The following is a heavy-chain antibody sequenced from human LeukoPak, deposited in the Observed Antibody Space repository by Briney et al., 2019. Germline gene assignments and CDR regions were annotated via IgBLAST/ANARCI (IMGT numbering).Heavy chain of an antibody. J-gene: IGHJ4*02. CDR1: GFTFSSYA. Sequence: PGGSLRLSCAASGFTFSSYAMHWVRQAPGKGLEWVAVISYDGSNKYYADSVKGRFTISRDNSKNTLYLQMNSLRPDDTAIYYCARGASYSSGPNDYWGQGILVTVSS. V-gene: IGHV3-30*04. CDR2: ISYDGSNK. D-gene: IGHD6-19*01. CDR3: ARGASYSSGPNDY.